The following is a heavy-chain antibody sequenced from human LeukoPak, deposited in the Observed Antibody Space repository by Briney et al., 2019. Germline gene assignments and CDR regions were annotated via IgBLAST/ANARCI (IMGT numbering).Heavy chain of an antibody. CDR3: ARVVVYFDY. CDR1: GGPFSGYY. CDR2: INHSGST. Sequence: SETLSLTCAVYGGPFSGYYWSWIRQPPGKGLEWIGEINHSGSTNYNPSLKSRVTISVDTSKNQFSLKLSSVTAADTAVYYCARVVVYFDYWGQGTLVTVSS. V-gene: IGHV4-34*01. D-gene: IGHD3-16*02. J-gene: IGHJ4*02.